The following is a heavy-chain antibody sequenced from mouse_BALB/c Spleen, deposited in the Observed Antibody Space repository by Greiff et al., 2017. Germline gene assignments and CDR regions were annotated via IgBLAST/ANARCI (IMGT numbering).Heavy chain of an antibody. V-gene: IGHV1S81*02. CDR1: GYTFTSYW. J-gene: IGHJ2*01. D-gene: IGHD1-2*01. CDR2: INPSNGRT. Sequence: QVQLQQPGAELVKPGASVKLSCKASGYTFTSYWMHWVKQRPGQGLEWIGEINPSNGRTNYNEKFKSKATLTVDKSSSTAYMQLSSLTSEDSAVYYCARDGPYYVDYWGQGTTLTVSS. CDR3: ARDGPYYVDY.